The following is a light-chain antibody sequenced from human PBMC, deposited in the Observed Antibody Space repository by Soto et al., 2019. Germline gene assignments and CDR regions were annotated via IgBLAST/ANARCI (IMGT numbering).Light chain of an antibody. J-gene: IGKJ5*01. CDR3: QQYNNWPPIT. Sequence: EIVFTNSSANLSVSSGERAALSCRASQSVSSSYLAWYQQKPGQAPRLLIYGASTRATGIPARFSGSGSGTEFTLTISSLQSEDFAVYYCQQYNNWPPITFGQGTRLEIK. CDR1: QSVSSSY. V-gene: IGKV3-15*01. CDR2: GAS.